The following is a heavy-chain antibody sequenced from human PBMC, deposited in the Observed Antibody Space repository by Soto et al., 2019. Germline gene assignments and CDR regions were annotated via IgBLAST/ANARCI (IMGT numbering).Heavy chain of an antibody. CDR1: GGSISSSSYY. CDR3: ARQLPTVTTDY. CDR2: IDYSGST. J-gene: IGHJ4*02. Sequence: QLQLQESGPGLVKPSETLSLICTVSGGSISSSSYYWGWIRQPPGKVLEWIGSIDYSGSTYYNPSLKSRVTISVDPSKNQFSLKLSSVTAADTAVYYCARQLPTVTTDYWGQGTRVTVSS. D-gene: IGHD4-4*01. V-gene: IGHV4-39*01.